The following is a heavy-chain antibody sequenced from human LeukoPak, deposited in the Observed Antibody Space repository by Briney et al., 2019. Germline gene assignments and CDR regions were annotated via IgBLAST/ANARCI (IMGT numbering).Heavy chain of an antibody. D-gene: IGHD1-26*01. CDR2: IHSDGSNT. V-gene: IGHV3-74*01. CDR1: GFIFSNYW. Sequence: GGSLRLSCAASGFIFSNYWMHWVRQAPGKGLVWVSRIHSDGSNTNYADSVKGRFTISRGNAKNTMYLQMNSPRAEDTAVYYCGRQGASYAFDIWGQGTTVTVSS. J-gene: IGHJ3*02. CDR3: GRQGASYAFDI.